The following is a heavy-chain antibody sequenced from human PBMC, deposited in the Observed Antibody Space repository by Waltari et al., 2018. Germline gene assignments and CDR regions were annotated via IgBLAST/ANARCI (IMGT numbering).Heavy chain of an antibody. Sequence: EVQLLESGGGLVQPGGSLRLSCAASGFTFSNYAMSWVRKAPGTGLEWVANIKQDGSEKYYVDSVKGRFTISRDNAKNSLYLQMNSLRAEDTAVYYCARESNERITMVRVGLYGMDVWGQGTTVTVSS. J-gene: IGHJ6*02. D-gene: IGHD3-10*01. CDR1: GFTFSNYA. V-gene: IGHV3-7*01. CDR2: IKQDGSEK. CDR3: ARESNERITMVRVGLYGMDV.